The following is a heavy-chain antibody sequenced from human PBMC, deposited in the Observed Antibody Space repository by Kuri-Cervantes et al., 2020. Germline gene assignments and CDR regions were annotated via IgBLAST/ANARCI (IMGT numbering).Heavy chain of an antibody. Sequence: GESLKISCAASGFTFSDYYMSWVRQAPGKGLEWVSVIYSGGSTYYADSVKGRFTISRDNSKNTLYLQMNSLRVEDTAVYYCARAGDWDAFDIWGQGTMVTVSS. CDR1: GFTFSDYY. CDR2: IYSGGST. D-gene: IGHD2-21*02. CDR3: ARAGDWDAFDI. V-gene: IGHV3-53*01. J-gene: IGHJ3*02.